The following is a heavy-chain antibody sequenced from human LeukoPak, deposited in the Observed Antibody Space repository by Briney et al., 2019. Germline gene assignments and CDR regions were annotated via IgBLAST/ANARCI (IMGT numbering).Heavy chain of an antibody. D-gene: IGHD1-7*01. Sequence: ASVKVSCKASGYTFTSYHIHWVRQAPGQGLEWMGIINPSGGSTSYVQKFQGRVTMTRDMSTSTVYMELSSLRSEDTAVYYCARAATGTTSWLDSWGQGTLVTVTS. CDR2: INPSGGST. V-gene: IGHV1-46*01. CDR3: ARAATGTTSWLDS. J-gene: IGHJ4*02. CDR1: GYTFTSYH.